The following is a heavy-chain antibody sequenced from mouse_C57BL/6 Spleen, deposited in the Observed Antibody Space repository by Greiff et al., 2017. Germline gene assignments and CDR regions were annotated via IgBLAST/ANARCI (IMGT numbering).Heavy chain of an antibody. CDR1: GFTFSSYA. V-gene: IGHV5-4*01. Sequence: EVQLQQSGGGLVKPGGSLKLSCAASGFTFSSYAMSWVRQTPEKRLEWVATISDGGSYTYYPDNVKGRFTISRDNAKNNLYLQMSHLKSEDTAMYYCAREGDYDQRVWYFDVWGTGTTVTVSS. CDR3: AREGDYDQRVWYFDV. CDR2: ISDGGSYT. D-gene: IGHD2-4*01. J-gene: IGHJ1*03.